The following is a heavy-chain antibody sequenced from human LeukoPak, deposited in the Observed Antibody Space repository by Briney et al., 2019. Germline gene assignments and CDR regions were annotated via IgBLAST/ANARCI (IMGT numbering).Heavy chain of an antibody. V-gene: IGHV1-18*01. Sequence: ASVKVSCKASGYTFTSYGISWVRQAPGQGLEWMGWISAYNADTNYAPKLQGRVTVTTDTSTSTAYMELQSLRSDDTAVYYCARDLRGTVAYFDYWGQGTLVTVSS. J-gene: IGHJ4*02. D-gene: IGHD4-23*01. CDR2: ISAYNADT. CDR1: GYTFTSYG. CDR3: ARDLRGTVAYFDY.